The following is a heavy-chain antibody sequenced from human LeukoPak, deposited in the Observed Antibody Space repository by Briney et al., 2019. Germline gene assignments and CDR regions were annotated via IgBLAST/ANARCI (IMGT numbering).Heavy chain of an antibody. Sequence: ASVKVSCKASGYTFTSYGFSWVRQAPGQGLEWLGRIIPILGIANYAQKFQGRVTITADKSTSTAYMELSSLRSEDTAVYYCAEYCGGDCRFDYWGQGTLVTVSS. J-gene: IGHJ4*02. CDR2: IIPILGIA. D-gene: IGHD2-21*02. V-gene: IGHV1-69*04. CDR3: AEYCGGDCRFDY. CDR1: GYTFTSYG.